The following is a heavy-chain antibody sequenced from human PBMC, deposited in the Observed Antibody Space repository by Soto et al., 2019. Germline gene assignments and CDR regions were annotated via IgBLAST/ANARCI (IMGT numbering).Heavy chain of an antibody. V-gene: IGHV3-30-3*01. CDR3: ARDFDEQLWTLYYYYYGMDV. Sequence: GGSLRLSCAASGFTFSSYAMHWVRQAPGKGLEWVAVISYDGSNKYYADSVKGRFTISRDNSKNTLYLQMNSLRAEDTAVYYCARDFDEQLWTLYYYYYGMDVWGQGTTVTVSS. CDR2: ISYDGSNK. D-gene: IGHD5-18*01. J-gene: IGHJ6*02. CDR1: GFTFSSYA.